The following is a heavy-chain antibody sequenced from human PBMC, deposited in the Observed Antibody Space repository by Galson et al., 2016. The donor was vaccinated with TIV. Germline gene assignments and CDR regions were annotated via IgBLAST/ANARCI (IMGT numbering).Heavy chain of an antibody. CDR3: ARVDYGGFHY. D-gene: IGHD4/OR15-4a*01. J-gene: IGHJ4*02. CDR2: IYYTGST. Sequence: ETLSLTCTVSGGSISSHYWGWIRQPPGKGLEWIGYIYYTGSTNYSPSLKRRATISLDTSKNQLSLRLSSVTAADTAVYYCARVDYGGFHYWGQGILVTVSS. CDR1: GGSISSHY. V-gene: IGHV4-59*11.